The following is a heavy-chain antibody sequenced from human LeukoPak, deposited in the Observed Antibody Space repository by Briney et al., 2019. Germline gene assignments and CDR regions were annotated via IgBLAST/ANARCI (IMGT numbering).Heavy chain of an antibody. CDR2: INHSGST. D-gene: IGHD1-26*01. Sequence: KPSETLSLTCAVYGGSFSGYYWSWLRQPPGKGLEWIGEINHSGSTNYNPSLKSRVTISVDTSKNQFPLKLSSVTAADTAVYYCARRSYSGTTLRPYYFDYWGQGTLVTVSS. V-gene: IGHV4-34*01. J-gene: IGHJ4*02. CDR1: GGSFSGYY. CDR3: ARRSYSGTTLRPYYFDY.